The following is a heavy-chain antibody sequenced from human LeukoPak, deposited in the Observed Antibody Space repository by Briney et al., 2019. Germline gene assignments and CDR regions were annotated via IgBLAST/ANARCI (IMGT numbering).Heavy chain of an antibody. Sequence: GGSLRLSCAASGFIFSSYAMTWVRQAPGKGLEWVSYISSSSSTIYYADSVKGRFTISRDNAKNSLYLQMNSLRDEDTAVYYCARAPSPLFDYWGQGTLVTVSS. CDR1: GFIFSSYA. CDR3: ARAPSPLFDY. CDR2: ISSSSSTI. V-gene: IGHV3-48*02. J-gene: IGHJ4*02.